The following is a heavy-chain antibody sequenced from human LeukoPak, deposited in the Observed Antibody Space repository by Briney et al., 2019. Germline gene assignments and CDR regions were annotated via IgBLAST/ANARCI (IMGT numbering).Heavy chain of an antibody. V-gene: IGHV1-2*02. CDR3: ARWMATVTTPDY. D-gene: IGHD4-11*01. J-gene: IGHJ4*02. CDR2: INPNSGGT. CDR1: GHTFTGYY. Sequence: ASVKVSCKASGHTFTGYYMHWVRQAPGQGLEWMGWINPNSGGTNYAQKFQGRVTMTRDTSISTAYMELSRLRSDDTAVYYCARWMATVTTPDYWGQGTLVTVSS.